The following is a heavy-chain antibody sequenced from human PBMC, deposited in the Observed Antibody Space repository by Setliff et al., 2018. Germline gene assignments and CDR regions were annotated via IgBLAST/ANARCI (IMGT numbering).Heavy chain of an antibody. CDR1: GYTFTSYY. CDR3: ARRTGSSGWYRFYYDSSGYYYDWFDP. D-gene: IGHD3-22*01. J-gene: IGHJ5*02. Sequence: GASVKVSCKASGYTFTSYYMHWVRQAPGQGLEWMGIINPSGGSTSYAQKFQGRVTMTRDTSTSTVYMELSSLRSEDTAVYYCARRTGSSGWYRFYYDSSGYYYDWFDPWGQGTLVTVSS. CDR2: INPSGGST. V-gene: IGHV1-46*01.